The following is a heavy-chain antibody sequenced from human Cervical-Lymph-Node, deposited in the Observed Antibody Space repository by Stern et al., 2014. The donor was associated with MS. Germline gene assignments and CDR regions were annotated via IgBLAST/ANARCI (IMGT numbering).Heavy chain of an antibody. J-gene: IGHJ3*02. Sequence: QVQLQESGPGLVKPSQTLSLTCTVSGGSISSGGYYWSWIRQHPGKGLERIGYIYYSGSTYYNPSLKSRVTISVDTSKNQFSLKLSSVTAADTAVYYCARDRDSSSRDAFDIWGQGTMVTVSS. CDR3: ARDRDSSSRDAFDI. CDR1: GGSISSGGYY. CDR2: IYYSGST. D-gene: IGHD6-13*01. V-gene: IGHV4-31*03.